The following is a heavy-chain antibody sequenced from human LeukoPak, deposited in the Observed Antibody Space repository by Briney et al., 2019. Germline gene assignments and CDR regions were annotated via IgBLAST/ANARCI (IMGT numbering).Heavy chain of an antibody. CDR3: ARWDDILTGQPSNY. Sequence: SVRVSCKASGGTFSSYTISWVRQAPGQGLEWMGGIIPVFGSANYAQKFQGRVTMTRNTSISTAYMELSSLRSEDTAVYYCARWDDILTGQPSNYWGQGTLVTVSS. CDR1: GGTFSSYT. J-gene: IGHJ4*01. D-gene: IGHD3-9*01. CDR2: IIPVFGSA. V-gene: IGHV1-69*05.